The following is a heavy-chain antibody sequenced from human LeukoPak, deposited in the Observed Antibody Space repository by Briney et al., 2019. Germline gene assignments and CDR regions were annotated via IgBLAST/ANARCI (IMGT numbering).Heavy chain of an antibody. CDR3: AKDPKGSTVTTYWSVW. Sequence: GGSLRLSCAASGFTFRSYAMSWVRQAPGKGPEWVAAIGGSGGTTYYADSVKGRFTISRDNSKNTLFLQMNSLRAEDTAVYYCAKDPKGSTVTTYWSVWWGQGTLVTVSS. CDR1: GFTFRSYA. J-gene: IGHJ4*02. D-gene: IGHD4-17*01. CDR2: IGGSGGTT. V-gene: IGHV3-23*01.